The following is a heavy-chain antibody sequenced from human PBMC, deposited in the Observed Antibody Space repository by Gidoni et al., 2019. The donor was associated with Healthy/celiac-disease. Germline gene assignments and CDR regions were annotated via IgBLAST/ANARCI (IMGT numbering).Heavy chain of an antibody. D-gene: IGHD3-22*01. CDR2: IYSGGST. CDR3: AREWPIYYDSSGYYD. CDR1: GFTVSSNY. V-gene: IGHV3-53*01. Sequence: EVQMVESGGGLIQPGGSLRLSCAASGFTVSSNYMSWVRQAPGKGLEWVSVIYSGGSTYYADSVKGRFTISRDNSKNTLYLQMNSLRAEDTAVYYCAREWPIYYDSSGYYDWGQGTLVTVSS. J-gene: IGHJ4*02.